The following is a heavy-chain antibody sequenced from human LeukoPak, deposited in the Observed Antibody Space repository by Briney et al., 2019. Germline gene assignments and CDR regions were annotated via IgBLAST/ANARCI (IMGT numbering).Heavy chain of an antibody. Sequence: GSSVKVSCKASGGTFSSYAISWARQAPGQGLEWMGGIIPIFGTANYAQKFQGRVTITADESTSTAYMELSSLRSEDTAVYYCARTLSPITGGFDYWGQGTLVTVSS. CDR3: ARTLSPITGGFDY. CDR1: GGTFSSYA. J-gene: IGHJ4*02. D-gene: IGHD1-20*01. V-gene: IGHV1-69*01. CDR2: IIPIFGTA.